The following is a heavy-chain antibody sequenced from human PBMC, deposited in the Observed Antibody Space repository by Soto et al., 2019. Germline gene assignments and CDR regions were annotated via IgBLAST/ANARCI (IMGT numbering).Heavy chain of an antibody. CDR1: GGSISSGGYY. D-gene: IGHD3-22*01. CDR3: ARGSYYDSSGYYGP. V-gene: IGHV4-31*03. Sequence: TLFLTCTVSGGSISSGGYYWSWIRQHPGKGLEWIGYIYYSGSTYYNPSLKSRVTISVDTSKNQFSLKLSSVTAADTAVYYCARGSYYDSSGYYGPWGQGTLVTVSS. J-gene: IGHJ5*02. CDR2: IYYSGST.